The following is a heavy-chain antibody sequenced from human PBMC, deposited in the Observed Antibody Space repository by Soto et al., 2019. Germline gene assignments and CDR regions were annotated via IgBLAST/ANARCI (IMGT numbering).Heavy chain of an antibody. CDR1: GFTFSSYA. J-gene: IGHJ4*02. V-gene: IGHV3-23*01. CDR2: ISGSGGST. CDR3: AKDPRPLGDPTKYYFDY. D-gene: IGHD3-16*01. Sequence: GGSLRLSCAASGFTFSSYAMSWVRQAPGKGLEWVSAISGSGGSTYYADSVKGRFTISRDNSKNTLYLQMNSLRAEDTAVYYCAKDPRPLGDPTKYYFDYWGQGTLVTVSS.